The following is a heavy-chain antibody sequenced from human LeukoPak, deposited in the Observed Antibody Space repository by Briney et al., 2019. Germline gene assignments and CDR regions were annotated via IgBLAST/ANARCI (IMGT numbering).Heavy chain of an antibody. CDR3: ASSGSYRFDY. CDR1: GFTFSGSA. J-gene: IGHJ4*02. CDR2: IWYDGGKK. D-gene: IGHD1-26*01. V-gene: IGHV3-33*08. Sequence: PGGSLRLSCAASGFTFSGSAMHWVRQAPGKGLEWVALIWYDGGKKYYTDSVRGRFTISRDNSKNTLYLQMDSLRAEDTAVYYCASSGSYRFDYWGQGTLVTVSS.